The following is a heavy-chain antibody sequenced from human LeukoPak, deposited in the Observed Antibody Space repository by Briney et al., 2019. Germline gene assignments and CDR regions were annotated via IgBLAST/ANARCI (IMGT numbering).Heavy chain of an antibody. Sequence: GASVKVSCKASGYTFTGYYMHWVRQAPGQGLEWMGWINLNSGGTNYAQKFQGRVTMTRDTSISTAYMELSRLRPDDTAVYYCARTLRYFDWLANPNWFDPWGQGTLVTVSS. J-gene: IGHJ5*02. V-gene: IGHV1-2*02. CDR1: GYTFTGYY. CDR2: INLNSGGT. CDR3: ARTLRYFDWLANPNWFDP. D-gene: IGHD3-9*01.